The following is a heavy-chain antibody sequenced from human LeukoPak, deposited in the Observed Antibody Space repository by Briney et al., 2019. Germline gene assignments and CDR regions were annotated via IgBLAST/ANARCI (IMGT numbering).Heavy chain of an antibody. CDR1: GYTFTSYA. CDR2: IYTNTGNP. J-gene: IGHJ6*02. CDR3: ARTITMVRGAHYYCYGMDV. Sequence: ASVKVSCKASGYTFTSYAMNWVRQAPGQGLEWMGWIYTNTGNPTYAQGFTGRFVFSLDTSVSTAYLQISSLKAEDTAVYYCARTITMVRGAHYYCYGMDVWGQGTTVTVSS. D-gene: IGHD3-10*01. V-gene: IGHV7-4-1*02.